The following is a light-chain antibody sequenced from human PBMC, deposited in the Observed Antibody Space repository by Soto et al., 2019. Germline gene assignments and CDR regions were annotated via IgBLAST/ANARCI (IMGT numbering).Light chain of an antibody. CDR2: RNN. CDR3: QSYDTRMGGI. J-gene: IGLJ2*01. Sequence: QSVLTQPPSVSGAPGQRVTISCTGSSSNLGAGYDVHWSQQLPVTAPKLLLYRNNNRPSGVPDRFSGSKSGTSASLAITGLQNEDGADYYCQSYDTRMGGIFGGGTKLTVL. V-gene: IGLV1-40*01. CDR1: SSNLGAGYD.